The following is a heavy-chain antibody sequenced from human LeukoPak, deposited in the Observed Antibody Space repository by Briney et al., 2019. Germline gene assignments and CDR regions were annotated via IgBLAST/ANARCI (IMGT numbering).Heavy chain of an antibody. V-gene: IGHV3-23*01. J-gene: IGHJ4*02. D-gene: IGHD3-10*01. CDR3: AIVGDSRDY. Sequence: GGSLTLSCAASGFTLSRYAMSWVRQAPGKGLEWVSAISGSGGSTYYPDSVKGRFTISRDNSKNTLYLQMNRLSAEDTAVYYCAIVGDSRDYWGQGTLVTVSS. CDR2: ISGSGGST. CDR1: GFTLSRYA.